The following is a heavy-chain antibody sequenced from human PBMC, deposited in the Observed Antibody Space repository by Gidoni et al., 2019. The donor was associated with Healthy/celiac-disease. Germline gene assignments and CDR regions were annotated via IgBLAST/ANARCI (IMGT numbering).Heavy chain of an antibody. Sequence: QVPLQESGPGLVKPSQTLSLTCTFSGGSISSGGYYWSWIRQHPGKGLEWIGYIYYSGSTYYNPSLKSRVTISVDTSKNQFSLKLSSVTAADTAVYYCAREHYYEGYFDYWGQGTLVTVSS. CDR3: AREHYYEGYFDY. CDR1: GGSISSGGYY. D-gene: IGHD3-3*01. V-gene: IGHV4-31*03. CDR2: IYYSGST. J-gene: IGHJ4*02.